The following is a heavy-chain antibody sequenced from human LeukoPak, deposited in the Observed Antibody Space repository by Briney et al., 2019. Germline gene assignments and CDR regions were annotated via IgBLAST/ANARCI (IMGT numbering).Heavy chain of an antibody. CDR3: AGDRGSSGWYYFDC. Sequence: GGSLRLSCAASGFTFSIYTMSWVRQAPGKGLEYVSTISSNGGSTYYANSVKGRFTISRDDSKNTLYLQMGSLRAEDMAVYYYAGDRGSSGWYYFDCWGQGTLVTVSS. J-gene: IGHJ4*02. V-gene: IGHV3-64*01. CDR2: ISSNGGST. CDR1: GFTFSIYT. D-gene: IGHD6-19*01.